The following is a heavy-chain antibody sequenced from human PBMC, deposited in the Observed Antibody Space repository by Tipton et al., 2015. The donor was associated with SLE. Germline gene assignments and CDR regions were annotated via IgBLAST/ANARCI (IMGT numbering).Heavy chain of an antibody. CDR3: AREWQQLWYFDL. CDR1: GFTFSSYA. V-gene: IGHV3-23*01. Sequence: SLRLSCAASGFTFSSYAMSWVRQAPGKGLEWVSAISGSGGSTYYADSVKGRFTISRDNSKNTLYLQMSSLRAEDTAVYYCAREWQQLWYFDLWGRGTLVTVSS. J-gene: IGHJ2*01. D-gene: IGHD6-13*01. CDR2: ISGSGGST.